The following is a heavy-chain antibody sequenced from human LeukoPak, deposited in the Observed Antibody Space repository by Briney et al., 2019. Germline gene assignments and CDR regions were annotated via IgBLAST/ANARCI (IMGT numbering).Heavy chain of an antibody. CDR1: GFTFDDYA. V-gene: IGHV3-9*01. CDR3: AKASVSSAAGGDWFDP. CDR2: ISWNSGSI. D-gene: IGHD6-25*01. Sequence: PGGSLRLSWAASGFTFDDYAMHWVRQAPGKVLEWVSGISWNSGSIGYADSVKGRFTISRDNATNSLYLHMNSLRPEDTALYYCAKASVSSAAGGDWFDPWGQGTLVTVSS. J-gene: IGHJ5*02.